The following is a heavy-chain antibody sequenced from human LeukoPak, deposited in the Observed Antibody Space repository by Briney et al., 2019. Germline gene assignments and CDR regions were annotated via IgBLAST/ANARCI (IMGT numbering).Heavy chain of an antibody. J-gene: IGHJ4*02. V-gene: IGHV4-4*02. Sequence: PSGTLSLTCAVSGGSISSSNWWSWVRQPPGQGLEWIGEIYHSGSTNYNPSLKSRVTISVDKSKNQFSLKLSSVTAADTAVYYCARGDDYGDYYFDYWGQGTLVTVSS. D-gene: IGHD4-17*01. CDR1: GGSISSSNW. CDR2: IYHSGST. CDR3: ARGDDYGDYYFDY.